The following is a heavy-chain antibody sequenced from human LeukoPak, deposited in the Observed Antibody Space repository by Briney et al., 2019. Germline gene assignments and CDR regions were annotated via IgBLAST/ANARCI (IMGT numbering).Heavy chain of an antibody. Sequence: PSETLSLTCAVSGYSISSGYYWSWIRQPPGKGLEWIGYIYYSGSTNYNPSLKSRVTISVDTSKNQFSLKLSSVTAADTAVYYCARGAVKIRGGWYFDYWGQGTLVTVSS. V-gene: IGHV4-61*01. CDR1: GYSISSGYY. CDR3: ARGAVKIRGGWYFDY. CDR2: IYYSGST. D-gene: IGHD3-16*01. J-gene: IGHJ4*02.